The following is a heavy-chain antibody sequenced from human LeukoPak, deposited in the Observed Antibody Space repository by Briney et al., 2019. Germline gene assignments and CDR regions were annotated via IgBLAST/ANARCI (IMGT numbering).Heavy chain of an antibody. CDR3: ARDQRNYYDSSGSPGDY. CDR2: ISAYNGNT. CDR1: GGTFSSYA. V-gene: IGHV1-18*01. D-gene: IGHD3-22*01. J-gene: IGHJ4*02. Sequence: ASVKVSCKASGGTFSSYAISWVRQAPGQGLEWMGWISAYNGNTNYAQKLQGRVTMTTDTSTSTAYMELRSLRSDDTAVYYCARDQRNYYDSSGSPGDYWGQGTLVTVSS.